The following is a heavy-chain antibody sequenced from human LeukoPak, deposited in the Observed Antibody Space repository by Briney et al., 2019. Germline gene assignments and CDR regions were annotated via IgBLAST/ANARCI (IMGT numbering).Heavy chain of an antibody. CDR3: ATDRGYSTFDY. D-gene: IGHD6-13*01. CDR2: INQDGRTI. V-gene: IGHV3-7*01. CDR1: GFTFSSYE. Sequence: PGGSLRLSCAASGFTFSSYEMNWVRQAPGKGLEWVANINQDGRTINYGDPVKGRFTISRDNARNSLYLQMTSLRVEDTALYYCATDRGYSTFDYWGQGTLVTVSS. J-gene: IGHJ4*02.